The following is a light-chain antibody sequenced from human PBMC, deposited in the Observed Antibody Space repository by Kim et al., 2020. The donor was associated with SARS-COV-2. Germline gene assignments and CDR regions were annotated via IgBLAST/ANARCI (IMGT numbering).Light chain of an antibody. CDR1: ALPKQY. Sequence: SYELTQQPSVSVSPGQTARITCSGDALPKQYAYWYQQKPGQAPVLVIYKDSERPSGIPERFSGSSSGTTVTLTISGVQAEDEADYYCQSADSSGTYPVFGGGTQLTVL. CDR2: KDS. J-gene: IGLJ3*02. CDR3: QSADSSGTYPV. V-gene: IGLV3-25*03.